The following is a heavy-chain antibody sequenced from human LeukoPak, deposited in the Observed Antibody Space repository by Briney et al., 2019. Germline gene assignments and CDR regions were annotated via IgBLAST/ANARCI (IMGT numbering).Heavy chain of an antibody. CDR3: ASAPYSDFWSGYYMTGWFDF. Sequence: PSETLSLTCCVSGGSINSSSYYWGWIRQPPGKGLEWIGNIFHSGSTDYNSSLKSRVTISVDTSKKQFSLQLSSVTAADTAVYYCASAPYSDFWSGYYMTGWFDFWGQGTLVTVSS. J-gene: IGHJ5*01. V-gene: IGHV4-39*01. D-gene: IGHD3-3*01. CDR2: IFHSGST. CDR1: GGSINSSSYY.